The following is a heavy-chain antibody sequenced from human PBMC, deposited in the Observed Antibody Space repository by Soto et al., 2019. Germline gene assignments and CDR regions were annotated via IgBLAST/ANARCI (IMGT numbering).Heavy chain of an antibody. D-gene: IGHD2-15*01. CDR1: GFTFSSYG. V-gene: IGHV3-30*18. Sequence: GGSLRLSCAASGFTFSSYGMHWVRQAPGKGLEWVAVISYDGSNKYYADSVKGRFTISRDNSKNTLYLQMNSLRAEDTAVYYCAKDRSRYCSGGSCLKLDYWGQGTLVTVSS. CDR3: AKDRSRYCSGGSCLKLDY. J-gene: IGHJ4*02. CDR2: ISYDGSNK.